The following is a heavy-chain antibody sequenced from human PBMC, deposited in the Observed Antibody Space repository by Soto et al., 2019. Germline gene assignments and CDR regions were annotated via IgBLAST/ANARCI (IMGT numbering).Heavy chain of an antibody. J-gene: IGHJ5*02. CDR3: ARQVQAAIRLAWFDP. Sequence: SETLSLTCTVSGGSISRSTYYWGWIRQPPGKGLEWIGSIYYSGSTYYGPSLKSRVTISVDTSKNQFSLKLSSVTAADTAVYYCARQVQAAIRLAWFDPWGQGTPVTVSS. D-gene: IGHD2-2*02. CDR1: GGSISRSTYY. CDR2: IYYSGST. V-gene: IGHV4-39*01.